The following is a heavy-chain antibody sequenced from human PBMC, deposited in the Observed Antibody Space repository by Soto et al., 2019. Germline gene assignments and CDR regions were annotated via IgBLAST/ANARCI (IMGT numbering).Heavy chain of an antibody. CDR3: ARESQASGSGRYYNDSENAFDI. J-gene: IGHJ3*02. V-gene: IGHV4-31*03. CDR2: FYYSGST. D-gene: IGHD3-10*01. CDR1: GGSISSGGYY. Sequence: QVQLQESGPGLVKPSQTLSLTCTVSGGSISSGGYYWSWIRQHPGKGLEWIGYFYYSGSTYYNPSLKSRVTVSVYTSKHQFSLKLSSVTAADTAVYYCARESQASGSGRYYNDSENAFDIWGQGTMVTVSS.